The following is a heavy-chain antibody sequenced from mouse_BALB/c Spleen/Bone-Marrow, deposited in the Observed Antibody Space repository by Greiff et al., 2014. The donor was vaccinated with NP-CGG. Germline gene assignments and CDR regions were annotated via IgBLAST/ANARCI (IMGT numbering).Heavy chain of an antibody. CDR1: GFSLTSYG. CDR3: ARDRGFGYDRTMDS. CDR2: IWAGGST. D-gene: IGHD2-2*01. J-gene: IGHJ4*01. V-gene: IGHV2-9*02. Sequence: VQLQQSGPGLVAPSRSLSITCTVSGFSLTSYGVHWVRQPPGKGLEWLGVIWAGGSTNYNSALMSRLSISKDNSKSQVFLKMNSLQTDDTAMYYCARDRGFGYDRTMDSWGQGTSVTVSS.